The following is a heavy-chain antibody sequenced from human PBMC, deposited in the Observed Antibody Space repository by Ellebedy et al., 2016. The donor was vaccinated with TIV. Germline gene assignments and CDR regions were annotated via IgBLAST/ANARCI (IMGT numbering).Heavy chain of an antibody. Sequence: PGGSLRLSCAASGFIVSSSYMSWVRQAPGKGLEWVAHIKTDGSETYYVDSVKGRFTISRENAKNALFLQMDGLRVDDSAVYYCVGFGVFNLWGQGAPVTVSS. D-gene: IGHD3-3*01. J-gene: IGHJ5*02. CDR3: VGFGVFNL. V-gene: IGHV3-7*01. CDR1: GFIVSSSY. CDR2: IKTDGSET.